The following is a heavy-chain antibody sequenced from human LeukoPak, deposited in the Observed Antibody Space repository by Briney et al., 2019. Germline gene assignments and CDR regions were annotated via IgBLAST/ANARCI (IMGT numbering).Heavy chain of an antibody. Sequence: GSLRLSCAASGFTFSSYAMHWVRQAPGKGLEWVAVISYDGSNKYYADSVKGRFTISRDNSKNTLYLQMNSLRAEDTAVYYCARGYSYGPTTDAFDIWGQGTMVTVSS. CDR3: ARGYSYGPTTDAFDI. J-gene: IGHJ3*02. CDR1: GFTFSSYA. D-gene: IGHD5-18*01. V-gene: IGHV3-30-3*01. CDR2: ISYDGSNK.